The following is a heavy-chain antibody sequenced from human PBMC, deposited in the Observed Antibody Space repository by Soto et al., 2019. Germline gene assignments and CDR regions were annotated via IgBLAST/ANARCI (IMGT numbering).Heavy chain of an antibody. V-gene: IGHV3-30*04. Sequence: GGSLRLSCAASGFTFSNYTMHWVRQAPGKGLEWVALISYDEIDKYFADAVKGRFTISRDNSKNTLYLQMDSLRAEDTAVYYCAGRSGSSDYWGRGTLVTVSS. CDR3: AGRSGSSDY. D-gene: IGHD3-10*01. J-gene: IGHJ4*02. CDR1: GFTFSNYT. CDR2: ISYDEIDK.